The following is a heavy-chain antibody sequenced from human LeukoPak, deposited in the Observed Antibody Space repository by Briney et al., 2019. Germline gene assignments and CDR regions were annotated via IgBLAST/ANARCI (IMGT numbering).Heavy chain of an antibody. D-gene: IGHD1-26*01. CDR1: GGSISSSSYY. Sequence: KSSETLSLTCTVSGGSISSSSYYWGWIRQPPGKGLEWIVSIYYSGSTYYNPSLKSRVTISVDTSKNQFSLKLSSVTAADTAVYYCARFLLNGSYWDWFDPWGQGTLVTVSS. J-gene: IGHJ5*02. CDR2: IYYSGST. CDR3: ARFLLNGSYWDWFDP. V-gene: IGHV4-39*01.